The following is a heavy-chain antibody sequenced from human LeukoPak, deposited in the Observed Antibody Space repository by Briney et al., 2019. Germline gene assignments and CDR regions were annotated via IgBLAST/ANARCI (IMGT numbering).Heavy chain of an antibody. J-gene: IGHJ5*02. CDR1: GGSISSSSYY. D-gene: IGHD2-2*01. CDR3: ARHASGIVVVPAAWFDP. V-gene: IGHV4-39*01. Sequence: SETLSLTCTVSGGSISSSSYYWGWIRQPPGKGLEWIGSIYYSGSTYYNPSLKSRVTISVDTSKNQFSLKLSSVTAADTAVYYCARHASGIVVVPAAWFDPWGQGTLVTVSS. CDR2: IYYSGST.